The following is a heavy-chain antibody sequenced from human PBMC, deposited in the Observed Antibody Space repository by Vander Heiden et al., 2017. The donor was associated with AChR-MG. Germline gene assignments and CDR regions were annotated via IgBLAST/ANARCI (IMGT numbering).Heavy chain of an antibody. CDR3: ARRGSGSPFDY. D-gene: IGHD3-10*01. J-gene: IGHJ4*02. CDR1: GGSTSSSSYY. V-gene: IGHV4-39*01. Sequence: QLPLQESGPGLVKPSETLSLPCTVSGGSTSSSSYYWGWLRQPPGKVLEWMGSIYYSGSTYYHPSLKSRVTISVDTSKNQFSLKLSSVTAADTAVYYCARRGSGSPFDYWGQGTLVTVSS. CDR2: IYYSGST.